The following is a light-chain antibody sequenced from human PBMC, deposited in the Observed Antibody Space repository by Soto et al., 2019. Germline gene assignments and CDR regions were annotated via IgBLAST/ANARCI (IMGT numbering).Light chain of an antibody. J-gene: IGLJ2*01. CDR3: QTWGTGTLV. V-gene: IGLV4-69*01. Sequence: QAVVTQSPSASASLGASVKLTCTLSSGHSSYAIAWHQQQPEKGPRYLMKVNSDGSHTKGDGIPDRFSGSSSGADRYLTISSLQSEDEADYYCQTWGTGTLVFGGGTKVTVL. CDR1: SGHSSYA. CDR2: VNSDGSH.